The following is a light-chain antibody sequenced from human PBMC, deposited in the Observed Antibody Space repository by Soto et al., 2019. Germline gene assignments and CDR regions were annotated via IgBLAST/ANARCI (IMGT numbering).Light chain of an antibody. CDR2: GAS. J-gene: IGKJ1*01. V-gene: IGKV3-20*01. Sequence: EIVLTQSPGTLSLSPGERATLSCRASQSISSSSLAWFQQKPGQAPRLLIYGASSRATGIPDRFSGSGSGTDFTLTISGLEPEDFAVYYCQKYGSSPQTFGQGTKVEIK. CDR1: QSISSSS. CDR3: QKYGSSPQT.